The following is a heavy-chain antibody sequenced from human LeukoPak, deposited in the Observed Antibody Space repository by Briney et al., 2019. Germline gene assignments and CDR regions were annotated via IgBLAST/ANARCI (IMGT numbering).Heavy chain of an antibody. CDR1: GGSISSYY. CDR3: ARHAYGSHWYFDL. D-gene: IGHD3-10*01. Sequence: KSSETLSLTCTVSGGSISSYYWSWIRQPPGKGLEWIGYIYYSGSTNYNPSLKSRVTISVDTSKNQFSLKLSSVTAADTAVYYCARHAYGSHWYFDLWGRGTLVTVSS. CDR2: IYYSGST. V-gene: IGHV4-59*08. J-gene: IGHJ2*01.